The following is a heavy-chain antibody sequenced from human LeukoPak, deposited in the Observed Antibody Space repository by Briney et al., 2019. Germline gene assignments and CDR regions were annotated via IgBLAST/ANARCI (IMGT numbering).Heavy chain of an antibody. CDR2: IYPGDSDA. D-gene: IGHD2-15*01. CDR3: ARQVDESYYFDY. Sequence: GESLKISCKGSGYSFSSYWIGWVRQMPGKGLEWMGIIYPGDSDARYSPSFQGQVTISADKPISTAYLQWSSLKASDTAMYYCARQVDESYYFDYWGQGTLVTVSS. CDR1: GYSFSSYW. V-gene: IGHV5-51*01. J-gene: IGHJ4*02.